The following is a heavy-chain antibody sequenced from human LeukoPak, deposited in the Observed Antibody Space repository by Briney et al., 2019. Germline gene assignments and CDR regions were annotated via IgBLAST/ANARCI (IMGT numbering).Heavy chain of an antibody. Sequence: GESLKISCKGSGYSFTSYWIGWVRQMPGKGLEWMGIIYAGDSDARYRPSFQGQVTISVDEFISAAYLQWSSLEASDTAMYYCARQVVGATTPPDYWGQGTLVTVSS. CDR3: ARQVVGATTPPDY. CDR2: IYAGDSDA. J-gene: IGHJ4*02. V-gene: IGHV5-51*01. D-gene: IGHD1-26*01. CDR1: GYSFTSYW.